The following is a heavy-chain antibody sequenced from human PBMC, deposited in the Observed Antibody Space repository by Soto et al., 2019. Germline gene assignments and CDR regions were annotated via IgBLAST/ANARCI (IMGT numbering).Heavy chain of an antibody. J-gene: IGHJ4*02. CDR3: ARDTPAITGIYGDFDY. D-gene: IGHD1-1*01. CDR2: ISYGGTNK. Sequence: GGSLRLSCAASGFTFSSYAIHWVRQAPGKGLEWVSAISYGGTNKNYADSVKGRFTISRDNSKKTLYLQMSSLRVEDTAVYYCARDTPAITGIYGDFDYWGQGTLVTVSS. CDR1: GFTFSSYA. V-gene: IGHV3-30-3*01.